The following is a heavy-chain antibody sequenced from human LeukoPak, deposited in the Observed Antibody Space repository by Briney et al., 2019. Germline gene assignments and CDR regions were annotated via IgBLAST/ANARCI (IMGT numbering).Heavy chain of an antibody. J-gene: IGHJ4*02. CDR2: IKSDGSST. V-gene: IGHV3-74*01. CDR1: GFLLSSYW. Sequence: GGSLRLSCAASGFLLSSYWMHWVRQAPGKGLVWVSRIKSDGSSTSYADSVKGRFTISRDNAKNTLYLQMNSLRAEDTAVYYCVREYVLRSIDYWGQGTLVTVSS. CDR3: VREYVLRSIDY. D-gene: IGHD3-3*01.